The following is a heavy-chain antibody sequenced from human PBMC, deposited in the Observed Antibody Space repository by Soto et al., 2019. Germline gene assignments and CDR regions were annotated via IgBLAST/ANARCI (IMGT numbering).Heavy chain of an antibody. Sequence: QVQLQQWGAGLLKPSETLSLTCAVYGGSFSGYYWTWIRQPPGTGLEWIGEINHSGSTNYNPSLKSRVTTSVDTSKNQFSLKLTSVPAADTAVYYCARDKITGLVDYWGQGTLVIVSS. J-gene: IGHJ4*02. CDR2: INHSGST. D-gene: IGHD2-8*02. CDR3: ARDKITGLVDY. CDR1: GGSFSGYY. V-gene: IGHV4-34*01.